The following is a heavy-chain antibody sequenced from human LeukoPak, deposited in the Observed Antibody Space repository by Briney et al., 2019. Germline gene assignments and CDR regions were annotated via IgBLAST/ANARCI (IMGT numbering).Heavy chain of an antibody. CDR1: GSTFTVYY. Sequence: ASVKVSCKASGSTFTVYYIHWVRQAPGQGREWIGRISPNSGATNYAQKFQGRVTMTRDTSISTAYMELSRLTSDDSAVYYCARVVTGTGWFDPCGQGTLVTVSS. J-gene: IGHJ5*02. V-gene: IGHV1-2*06. D-gene: IGHD1-1*01. CDR2: ISPNSGAT. CDR3: ARVVTGTGWFDP.